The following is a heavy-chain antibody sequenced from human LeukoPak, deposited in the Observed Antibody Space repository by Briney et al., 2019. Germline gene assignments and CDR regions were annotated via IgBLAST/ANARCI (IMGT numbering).Heavy chain of an antibody. D-gene: IGHD3-10*01. CDR1: GYNFTIYW. CDR3: ARGLGDYYAGSFFVYAFDI. J-gene: IGHJ3*02. Sequence: GESLKISCKGSGYNFTIYWIGWVRQMPGKGLAWMGIIFPGDSDSRYSPSFQGQVTISADKSISTAYLQWSSLKASDTAIYYCARGLGDYYAGSFFVYAFDIWGQGTMVTVSS. CDR2: IFPGDSDS. V-gene: IGHV5-51*01.